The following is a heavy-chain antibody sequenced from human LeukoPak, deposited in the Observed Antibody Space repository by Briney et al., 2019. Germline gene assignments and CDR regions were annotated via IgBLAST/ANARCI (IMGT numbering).Heavy chain of an antibody. J-gene: IGHJ6*03. CDR1: GGSISSSSYY. Sequence: SETLSLTCTVSGGSISSSSYYWGWIRQPPGKGLEWIGSIYNSGSTYYNPSLKSRVTISVDTSKNQFSLKLSSVTAADTAVYYCARLQLFPREYYYMDVRGKGTTVTVSS. CDR3: ARLQLFPREYYYMDV. CDR2: IYNSGST. V-gene: IGHV4-39*01. D-gene: IGHD6-6*01.